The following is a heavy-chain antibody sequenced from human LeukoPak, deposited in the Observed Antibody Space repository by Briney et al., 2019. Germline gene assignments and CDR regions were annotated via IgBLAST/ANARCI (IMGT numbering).Heavy chain of an antibody. V-gene: IGHV4-31*03. Sequence: SETLSLTCTVSGGSVNSGSYYWSWIRQHPGKGLEWIGYIYYSGSTYYNPSLKSRVTISVDTSKNQFSLKLSSVTAADTAVYYCARGYSSGWPDAFDIWGQGTMVTVSS. CDR3: ARGYSSGWPDAFDI. J-gene: IGHJ3*02. D-gene: IGHD6-19*01. CDR1: GGSVNSGSYY. CDR2: IYYSGST.